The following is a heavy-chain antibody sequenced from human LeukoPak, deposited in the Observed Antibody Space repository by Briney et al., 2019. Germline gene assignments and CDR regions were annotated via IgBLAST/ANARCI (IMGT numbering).Heavy chain of an antibody. CDR3: AKAEGYDILTGLDY. D-gene: IGHD3-9*01. Sequence: GGSLRLSCATSGFTFSSYAMSCVRQAPGKGLEWVSGIGASGGSTYYADSVKGRFTISRDNSKSTLYLQMNSPRTEDTAVYYCAKAEGYDILTGLDYWGQGTLVTVSS. CDR2: IGASGGST. V-gene: IGHV3-23*01. J-gene: IGHJ4*02. CDR1: GFTFSSYA.